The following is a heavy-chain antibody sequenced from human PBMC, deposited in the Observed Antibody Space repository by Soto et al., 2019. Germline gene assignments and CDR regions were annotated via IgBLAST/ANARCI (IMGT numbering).Heavy chain of an antibody. CDR1: GGSISSDDYY. V-gene: IGHV4-30-4*01. CDR2: IYYSGRT. D-gene: IGHD6-6*01. J-gene: IGHJ4*02. Sequence: SETLSLTCTVSGGSISSDDYYWSWIRQPPGKGLEWIGYIYYSGRTSYNPSLESRVTISIDTSNNHFSLKLSSVTAADTAVYYCARDSSNSPDYFDFWGQGALVTVSS. CDR3: ARDSSNSPDYFDF.